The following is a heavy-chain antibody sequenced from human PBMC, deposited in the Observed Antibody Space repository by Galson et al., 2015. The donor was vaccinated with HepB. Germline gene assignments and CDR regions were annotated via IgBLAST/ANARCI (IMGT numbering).Heavy chain of an antibody. Sequence: SLRLSCAASGFTFTNAWMSWVRQAPGKGLECVGRIRSNTDGGTRNYAAPVKGRFTISRDDSKRTLFLQMNSLKTEDTGVYYCTTGIVATLSSWFHPWGQGTLVTVSS. V-gene: IGHV3-15*01. J-gene: IGHJ5*02. CDR2: IRSNTDGGTR. CDR3: TTGIVATLSSWFHP. D-gene: IGHD5-12*01. CDR1: GFTFTNAW.